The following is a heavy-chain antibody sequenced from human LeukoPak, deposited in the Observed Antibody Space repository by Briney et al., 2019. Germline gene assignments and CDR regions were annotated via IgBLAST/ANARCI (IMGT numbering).Heavy chain of an antibody. CDR3: ARTWDLLGWFDF. CDR2: IYSSGST. J-gene: IGHJ4*02. V-gene: IGHV4-59*01. D-gene: IGHD1-26*01. Sequence: SETLSLTCTVSGGSISSYYWSWIRQPPGKGLEWIEYIYSSGSTNYNPSLKSRVTISVDMSKNQFSLMLRSVTSADTAVYYCARTWDLLGWFDFWGQGALVTVSS. CDR1: GGSISSYY.